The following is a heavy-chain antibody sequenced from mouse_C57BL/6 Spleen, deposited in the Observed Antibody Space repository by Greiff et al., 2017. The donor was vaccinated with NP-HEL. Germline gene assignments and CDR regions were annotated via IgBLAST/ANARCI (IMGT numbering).Heavy chain of an antibody. CDR1: GYTFTSYW. J-gene: IGHJ3*01. CDR3: AREDYYGSSPFAY. D-gene: IGHD1-1*01. Sequence: VQLQQPGAELVKPGASVKLSCKASGYTFTSYWMHWVKQRPGQGLEWIGMIHPNSGSTNYNEKFKSKATLTVDKSSSTAYMQLSSLTSEDSAVYYGAREDYYGSSPFAYWGQGTLVTVSA. CDR2: IHPNSGST. V-gene: IGHV1-64*01.